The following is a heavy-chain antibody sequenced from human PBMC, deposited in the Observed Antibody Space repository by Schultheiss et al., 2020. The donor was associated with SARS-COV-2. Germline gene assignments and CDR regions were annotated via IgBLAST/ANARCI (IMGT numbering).Heavy chain of an antibody. CDR1: GFTFSSYA. D-gene: IGHD6-13*01. CDR2: ISGSGGST. Sequence: GESLKISCAASGFTFSSYAMSWVRQAPGKGLEWVSAISGSGGSTYYADSVKGRFTISRDNSKNTLYLQMNSLRAEDTAVYYCARDPPSQQLTPRGLDYWGQGTLVTVSS. J-gene: IGHJ4*02. V-gene: IGHV3-23*01. CDR3: ARDPPSQQLTPRGLDY.